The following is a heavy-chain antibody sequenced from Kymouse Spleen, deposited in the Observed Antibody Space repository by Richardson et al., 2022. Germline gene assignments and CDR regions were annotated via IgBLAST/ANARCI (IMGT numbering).Heavy chain of an antibody. J-gene: IGHJ4*02. CDR3: TTDERGIARGYFDY. D-gene: IGHD6-13*01,IGHD6-19*01,IGHD6-25*01. CDR1: GFTFSNAW. Sequence: EVQLVESGGGLVKPGGSLRLSCAASGFTFSNAWMSWVRQAPGKGLEWVGRIKSKTDGGTTDYAAPVKGRFTISRDDSKNTLYLQMNSLKTEDTAVYYCTTDERGIARGYFDYWGQGTLVTVSS. V-gene: IGHV3-15*01. CDR2: IKSKTDGGTT.